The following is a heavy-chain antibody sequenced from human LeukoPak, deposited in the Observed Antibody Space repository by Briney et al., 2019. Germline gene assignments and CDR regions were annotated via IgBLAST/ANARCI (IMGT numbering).Heavy chain of an antibody. V-gene: IGHV4-34*01. J-gene: IGHJ3*02. D-gene: IGHD3-16*01. Sequence: SETLSLTCAVYGGSFSGYYWSWIRQPPGKGLEWIGEINHSGSTNYNPSLKSRVTISVDTSKNQFSLKLSSVTAADTAVYYCASYTDAFDIWGQGTMVTVSS. CDR1: GGSFSGYY. CDR3: ASYTDAFDI. CDR2: INHSGST.